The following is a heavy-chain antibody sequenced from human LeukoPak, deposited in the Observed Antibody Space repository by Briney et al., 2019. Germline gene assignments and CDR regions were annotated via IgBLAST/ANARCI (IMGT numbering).Heavy chain of an antibody. CDR2: IGGSGSSI. Sequence: GGSLRLSCAASGFTFSTYSMTWVRQAPGKGLEWVSSIGGSGSSIYYADSVKGRFTISRDNAKNSLYLHMNILRAEDTAVYYCARATTEAGISATGTGYWGQGTLVTVSS. D-gene: IGHD6-13*01. V-gene: IGHV3-21*01. CDR1: GFTFSTYS. CDR3: ARATTEAGISATGTGY. J-gene: IGHJ4*02.